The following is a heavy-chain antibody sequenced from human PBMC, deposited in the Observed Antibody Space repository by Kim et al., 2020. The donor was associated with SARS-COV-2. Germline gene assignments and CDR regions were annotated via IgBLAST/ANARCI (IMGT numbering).Heavy chain of an antibody. J-gene: IGHJ4*02. CDR3: ARTRADTMIVVVSTAYFDY. CDR1: GGSISSGGYY. Sequence: SETLSLTCTVSGGSISSGGYYWSWIRQHPGKGLEWIGYIYYSGSTYYNPSLKSRVTISVDTSKNQFSLKLSSVTAADTAVYYCARTRADTMIVVVSTAYFDYWGQGTLVTVSS. CDR2: IYYSGST. D-gene: IGHD3-22*01. V-gene: IGHV4-31*03.